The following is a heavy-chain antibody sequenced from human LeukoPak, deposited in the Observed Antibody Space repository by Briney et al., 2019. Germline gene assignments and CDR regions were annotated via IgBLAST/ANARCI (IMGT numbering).Heavy chain of an antibody. CDR1: DASVNSGNYY. CDR3: ARHFGYSYGYDF. Sequence: PSETLSLTCTVSDASVNSGNYYWTWIRQPAGKRLEWIGRIYTSGSTNYNPSLKSRVTISIDASKNQFSLRLSSVTAADTAVYYCARHFGYSYGYDFWGQGTLVTVSS. D-gene: IGHD5-18*01. V-gene: IGHV4-61*10. CDR2: IYTSGST. J-gene: IGHJ4*02.